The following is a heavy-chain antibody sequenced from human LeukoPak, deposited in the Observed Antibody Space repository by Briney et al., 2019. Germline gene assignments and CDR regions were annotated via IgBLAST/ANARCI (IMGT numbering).Heavy chain of an antibody. CDR1: GFTFSSYA. D-gene: IGHD3-9*01. CDR3: ARFKTGTYFDY. V-gene: IGHV3-23*01. Sequence: QAGGSLRLSCAASGFTFSSYAMSWVRQAPGKGLEWVSDISGSGSNTYYADSVKGRFTISRDNSKNTLYLQMNSLRAEDTAVYYCARFKTGTYFDYWGQGTLVTVSS. CDR2: ISGSGSNT. J-gene: IGHJ4*02.